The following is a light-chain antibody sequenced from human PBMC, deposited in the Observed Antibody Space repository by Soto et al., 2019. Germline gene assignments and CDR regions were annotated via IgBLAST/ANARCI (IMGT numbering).Light chain of an antibody. J-gene: IGLJ3*02. CDR3: AAWDDSLSAVM. CDR2: GSD. Sequence: QSVLTQPPSASGTPGQRVTISCTGSSSNIGSNSVNWYQHLPGTAPKLLIYGSDQRPSGVPDRFSGSKSGTSVSLAISGLQSEDEADYYCAAWDDSLSAVMFGGGTKVTVL. CDR1: SSNIGSNS. V-gene: IGLV1-44*01.